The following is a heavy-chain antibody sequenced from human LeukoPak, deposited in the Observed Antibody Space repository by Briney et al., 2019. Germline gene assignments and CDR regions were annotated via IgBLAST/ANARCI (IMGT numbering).Heavy chain of an antibody. CDR1: GFTFSSYA. D-gene: IGHD6-13*01. CDR3: AKGRGTAAALSSFDY. J-gene: IGHJ4*02. CDR2: ISGSGGST. V-gene: IGHV3-23*01. Sequence: PGGSLRLSCAASGFTFSSYAMSWVRQAPGKGLEWVSGISGSGGSTYHADSVKGRFTISRDNSKNTLYLQVNSLRGEDTAVYYCAKGRGTAAALSSFDYWGQGTLVTVSS.